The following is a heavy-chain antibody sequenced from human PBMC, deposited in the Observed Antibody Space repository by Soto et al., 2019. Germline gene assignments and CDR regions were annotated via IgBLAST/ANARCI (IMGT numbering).Heavy chain of an antibody. J-gene: IGHJ3*02. Sequence: QVQLVQSGAEVKKPGASVKVSCKASGYTFTGYYMHWVRQAPGQGLEWMGWINPNSGGTNYAQKFQGRVTMTRDTSISTAYMELSRLRSDDTAVYYCARDGCSGGSCYTTDAFDIWGPGTMVTVSS. D-gene: IGHD2-15*01. CDR2: INPNSGGT. CDR1: GYTFTGYY. CDR3: ARDGCSGGSCYTTDAFDI. V-gene: IGHV1-2*02.